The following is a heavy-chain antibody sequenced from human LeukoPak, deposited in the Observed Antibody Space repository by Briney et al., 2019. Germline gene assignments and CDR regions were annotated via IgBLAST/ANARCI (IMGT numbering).Heavy chain of an antibody. J-gene: IGHJ4*02. Sequence: ASVKVSCKASGYTFTTYDINWVRQATGQGLEWMGWMNPKSGNTGYAQKIQGRVTMTRDTSISTAYMELSSLLSDDTAMYYCARTAGDFDYWGQGTLVTVSS. D-gene: IGHD3-16*01. CDR2: MNPKSGNT. V-gene: IGHV1-8*01. CDR3: ARTAGDFDY. CDR1: GYTFTTYD.